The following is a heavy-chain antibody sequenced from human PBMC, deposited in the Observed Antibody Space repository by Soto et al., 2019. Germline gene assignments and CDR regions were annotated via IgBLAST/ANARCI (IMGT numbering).Heavy chain of an antibody. CDR2: IKYDGSEE. Sequence: GGSLRLSCVVSGSTFSSVWMTWVRQAPGKGLKCVANIKYDGSEEYYVDSVKGRFTISRDNAKNSLYLQMNSLRDEDSAVYYCVTDLNWQGHWGQGT. CDR3: VTDLNWQGH. J-gene: IGHJ4*02. V-gene: IGHV3-7*01. CDR1: GSTFSSVW.